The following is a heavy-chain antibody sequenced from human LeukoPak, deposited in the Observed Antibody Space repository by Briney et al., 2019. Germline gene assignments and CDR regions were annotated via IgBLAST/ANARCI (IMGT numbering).Heavy chain of an antibody. D-gene: IGHD2-2*01. Sequence: ASVKVSCKASGYTFTSYAMHWVRQAPGQRLEWMGWINAGNGNTKYSQKFQGRVTITRDTSASTAYMELSSLRSEDTAVYYCARADIVVVPAARYSEYYYYGMDVWGQGTTVTVSS. V-gene: IGHV1-3*01. J-gene: IGHJ6*02. CDR2: INAGNGNT. CDR3: ARADIVVVPAARYSEYYYYGMDV. CDR1: GYTFTSYA.